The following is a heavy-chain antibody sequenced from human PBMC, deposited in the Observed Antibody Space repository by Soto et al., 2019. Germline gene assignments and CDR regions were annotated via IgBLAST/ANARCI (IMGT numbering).Heavy chain of an antibody. CDR1: GFTFSSYS. Sequence: EVQLVESGGGLVKPGGSLRLSCAASGFTFSSYSMNWVRQAPGKGLEWVSSISSSSSYIYYADSVKGRFNISRDNAENPLELQMNSLRAEDTAVYYCVESDDGFDYWGQGTLVTVSS. V-gene: IGHV3-21*01. CDR2: ISSSSSYI. J-gene: IGHJ4*02. D-gene: IGHD1-1*01. CDR3: VESDDGFDY.